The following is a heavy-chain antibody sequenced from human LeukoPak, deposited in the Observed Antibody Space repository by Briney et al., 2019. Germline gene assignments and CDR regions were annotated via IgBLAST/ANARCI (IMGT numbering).Heavy chain of an antibody. CDR3: ARDPHSGYDWGFDY. D-gene: IGHD5-12*01. J-gene: IGHJ4*02. V-gene: IGHV3-30-3*01. CDR1: GFTFSSYA. CDR2: ISYDGSNK. Sequence: PGRSLRLSCAASGFTFSSYAMHWVRQAPGKGLEWVAVISYDGSNKYYADSVKGRFTISRDNSKNTLYLQMNSLRAEDTAVYYCARDPHSGYDWGFDYWGQGTLVTVSS.